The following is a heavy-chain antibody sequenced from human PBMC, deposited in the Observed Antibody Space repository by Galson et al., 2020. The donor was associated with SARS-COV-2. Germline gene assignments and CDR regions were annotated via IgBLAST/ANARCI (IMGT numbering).Heavy chain of an antibody. J-gene: IGHJ4*02. D-gene: IGHD2-21*02. CDR3: ARGGGAYCGDDCYRTFDY. V-gene: IGHV3-53*01. CDR2: MYAGGST. Sequence: GESLKISCAASGVTVSSDYMSWVRQAPGKGLEWVSVMYAGGSTYYADSVKGRFTISRDISMNTLHLQMNSLRAEDTAVYYCARGGGAYCGDDCYRTFDYCGQGTLVTVSS. CDR1: GVTVSSDY.